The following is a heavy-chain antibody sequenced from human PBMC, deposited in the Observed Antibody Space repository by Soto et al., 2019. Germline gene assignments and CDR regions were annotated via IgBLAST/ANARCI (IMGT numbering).Heavy chain of an antibody. J-gene: IGHJ5*02. D-gene: IGHD6-25*01. V-gene: IGHV1-18*01. CDR1: GYTFTSYG. CDR3: ASGAAAGPTGWFDP. CDR2: ISAYNGNT. Sequence: ASVKVTCKASGYTFTSYGISWVRQAPGQGLEWMGWISAYNGNTNYAQKLQGRVTMTTDTSTSTAYMELRSLRSDDTAVYYCASGAAAGPTGWFDPWGQGTLVTVSS.